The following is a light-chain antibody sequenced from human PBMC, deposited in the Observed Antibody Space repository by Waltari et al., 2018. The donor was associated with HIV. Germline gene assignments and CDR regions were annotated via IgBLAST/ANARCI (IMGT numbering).Light chain of an antibody. V-gene: IGLV2-18*02. J-gene: IGLJ2*01. Sequence: QSALTQPPSVSGSPGQSVTISCTGTSSDVGSYNRVSWYQQPPGTAPKLMIYEVSNRPSGLPDRFSGSKSGNTASLTISGLQADDEADYYCSSYTSSSTVVFGGGTKLTVL. CDR2: EVS. CDR1: SSDVGSYNR. CDR3: SSYTSSSTVV.